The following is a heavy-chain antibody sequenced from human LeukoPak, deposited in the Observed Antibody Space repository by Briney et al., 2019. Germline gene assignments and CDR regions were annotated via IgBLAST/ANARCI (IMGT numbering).Heavy chain of an antibody. CDR3: ARGRLGTWFGELKA. D-gene: IGHD3-10*01. CDR1: GYTFTSYY. Sequence: ASVTVSCKASGYTFTSYYMHWVRQAPGQGLEWMGWINANSGGTKYAQKFQGRVTVTRDTSISTAYMELSSLRSDDTAVYYCARGRLGTWFGELKAWGQGTLVTVSS. V-gene: IGHV1-2*02. J-gene: IGHJ5*02. CDR2: INANSGGT.